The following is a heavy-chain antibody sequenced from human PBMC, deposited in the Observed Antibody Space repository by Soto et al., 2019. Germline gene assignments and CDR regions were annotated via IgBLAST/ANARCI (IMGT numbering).Heavy chain of an antibody. CDR2: MYYSGTT. CDR1: GVSIGSYY. D-gene: IGHD4-17*01. Sequence: PSETLSLTCTVSGVSIGSYYWSGVRQPPGKGLEWIGYMYYSGTTNYNPSLKSRVTISVDTSKNQFSLKLTSMTAADTAVYYCASLYAVRRFDYWGQGTQVTVSS. CDR3: ASLYAVRRFDY. V-gene: IGHV4-59*01. J-gene: IGHJ4*02.